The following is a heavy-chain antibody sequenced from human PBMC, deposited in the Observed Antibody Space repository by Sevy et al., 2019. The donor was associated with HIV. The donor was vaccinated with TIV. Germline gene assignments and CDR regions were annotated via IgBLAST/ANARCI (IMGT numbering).Heavy chain of an antibody. Sequence: ASVKVSCKASGYTFTNHGISWVRQAPGQGLEWMGWINPHNGNTKYAQKLQGRVTITTDTSTNTAYMEVRSLRSDDTAVYYCAREGTLVTMIIWGQGTLVTVSS. CDR2: INPHNGNT. CDR1: GYTFTNHG. J-gene: IGHJ4*02. CDR3: AREGTLVTMII. D-gene: IGHD3-22*01. V-gene: IGHV1-18*01.